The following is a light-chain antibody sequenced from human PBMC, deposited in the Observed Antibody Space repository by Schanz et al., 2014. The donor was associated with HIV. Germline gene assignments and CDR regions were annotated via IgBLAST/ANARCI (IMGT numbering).Light chain of an antibody. CDR1: STDVGGYDL. CDR2: GVD. CDR3: CSYTGSGTLV. J-gene: IGLJ2*01. V-gene: IGLV2-23*02. Sequence: QSALTQPASVSGSPGQSITISCTGSSTDVGGYDLVSWYQQHPGQVPKLMIYGVDKRPSGVSHRFSGAKSGNTASLTISGLQAEDEADYYCCSYTGSGTLVFGGGTKVTVL.